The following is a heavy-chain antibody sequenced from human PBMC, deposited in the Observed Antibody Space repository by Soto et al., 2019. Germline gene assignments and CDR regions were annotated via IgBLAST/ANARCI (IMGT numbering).Heavy chain of an antibody. D-gene: IGHD4-17*01. CDR1: GFTFSSYA. Sequence: GGSLRLSCAASGFTFSSYAMSWVRQAPGKGLEWVSAISGSGGSTYYADSVKGRFTISRDNSKNTLYLQMNSLRAEDTAVYYCAKKALSGYDYGDLNYYYYYYMDVWGKGTTVTVSS. J-gene: IGHJ6*03. CDR3: AKKALSGYDYGDLNYYYYYYMDV. CDR2: ISGSGGST. V-gene: IGHV3-23*01.